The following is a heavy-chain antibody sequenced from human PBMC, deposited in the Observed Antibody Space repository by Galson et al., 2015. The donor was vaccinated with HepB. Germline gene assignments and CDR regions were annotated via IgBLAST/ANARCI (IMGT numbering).Heavy chain of an antibody. Sequence: SVKVSCKASGYTFTSYYMHWVRQAPGQGLEWMGIINPSGGSTSYAQKFQGRVTMTRDTSTSTVYMELSSLRSEDTAVYYCARAGAPPLLALLHDDGDSAEYFPHWGQGTLVTVSS. CDR3: ARAGAPPLLALLHDDGDSAEYFPH. CDR2: INPSGGST. J-gene: IGHJ1*01. V-gene: IGHV1-46*01. CDR1: GYTFTSYY. D-gene: IGHD4-17*01.